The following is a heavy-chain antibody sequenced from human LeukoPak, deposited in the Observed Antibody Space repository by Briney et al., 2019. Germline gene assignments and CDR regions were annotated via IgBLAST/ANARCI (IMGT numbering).Heavy chain of an antibody. CDR3: VRVRKRIGYFDY. D-gene: IGHD2/OR15-2a*01. Sequence: SETLSLTCAVYGGSFSGYYWSWIRQPPGKGLEWIGEINRSGSTNYNPSLKSRVTISVDTSKNQFSLKLSSVTAADTAVYYCVRVRKRIGYFDYWGQGTLVTVSS. CDR2: INRSGST. CDR1: GGSFSGYY. J-gene: IGHJ4*02. V-gene: IGHV4-34*01.